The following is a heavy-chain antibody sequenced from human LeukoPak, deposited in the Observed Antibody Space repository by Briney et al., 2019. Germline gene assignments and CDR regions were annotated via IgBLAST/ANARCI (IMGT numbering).Heavy chain of an antibody. V-gene: IGHV4-59*08. CDR3: ARSPLGRYDFWSGYYFDY. Sequence: SETLSLTCTVSGASINSTYWSWIRQPPGKGLEWIGSIYYSGSTNYNPSLKSRVTISVDTSKKQFSLKLSSVTAADTAVYYCARSPLGRYDFWSGYYFDYWGRGTLVTVSS. CDR1: GASINSTY. D-gene: IGHD3-3*01. CDR2: IYYSGST. J-gene: IGHJ4*02.